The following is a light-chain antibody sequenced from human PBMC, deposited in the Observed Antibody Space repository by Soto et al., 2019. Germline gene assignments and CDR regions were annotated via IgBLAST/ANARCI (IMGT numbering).Light chain of an antibody. CDR1: SSDVGAYNY. Sequence: VLTQPASVSGSPGHSITISCTGTSSDVGAYNYVSWYQHHPGKAPKVIIYEVSNRPSGVSHRFSGSRSGNTASLTISGLQAEDEADYYCCSYTSSRTYVFGTGTKVTVL. CDR3: CSYTSSRTYV. V-gene: IGLV2-14*01. J-gene: IGLJ1*01. CDR2: EVS.